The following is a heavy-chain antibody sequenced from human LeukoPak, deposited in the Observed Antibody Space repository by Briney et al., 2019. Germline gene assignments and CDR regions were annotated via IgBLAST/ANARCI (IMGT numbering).Heavy chain of an antibody. Sequence: PSETLSLTCTVSGGSISSGGYYWSWIRQPPGKGLEWIGYIYHSGSTYYNPSLKSRVTISVDRSKNQFSLKLSSVTAADTAVYYCAREEGGSSFGIGFDYWGQGTLVTVSS. CDR1: GGSISSGGYY. J-gene: IGHJ4*02. V-gene: IGHV4-30-2*01. D-gene: IGHD6-6*01. CDR2: IYHSGST. CDR3: AREEGGSSFGIGFDY.